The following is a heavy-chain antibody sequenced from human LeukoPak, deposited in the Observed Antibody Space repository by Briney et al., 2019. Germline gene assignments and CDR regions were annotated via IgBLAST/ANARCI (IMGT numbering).Heavy chain of an antibody. CDR1: GFTFDAYA. D-gene: IGHD3-22*01. CDR2: IDNSGIVT. CDR3: AKSNQISMIVVVITAFDY. J-gene: IGHJ4*02. V-gene: IGHV3-23*05. Sequence: GGSLRLSCAASGFTFDAYAMSWVRQAPGKGLEWVSSIDNSGIVTYHADSVKGRFTISRDNSKNTLYMQMNSLRAEDTAVYYCAKSNQISMIVVVITAFDYWGQGTLVTVSS.